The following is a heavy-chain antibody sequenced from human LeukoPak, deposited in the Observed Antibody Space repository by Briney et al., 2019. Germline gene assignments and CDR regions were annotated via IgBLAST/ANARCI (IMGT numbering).Heavy chain of an antibody. V-gene: IGHV4-34*01. CDR3: ARDRLVSDSSGYMPRDY. Sequence: SETLSLTCAVYGGSFSGYYWSWIRQPPGKGLEWIGEINHSGSTNYNPSLKSRVTISVDTSKNQFSLKLSSVTAADTAVYYCARDRLVSDSSGYMPRDYWGQGTLVTVSS. D-gene: IGHD3-22*01. CDR1: GGSFSGYY. J-gene: IGHJ4*02. CDR2: INHSGST.